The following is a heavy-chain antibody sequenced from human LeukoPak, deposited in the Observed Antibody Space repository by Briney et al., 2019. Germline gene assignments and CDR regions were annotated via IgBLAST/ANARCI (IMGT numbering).Heavy chain of an antibody. CDR2: ISSSSTI. CDR1: GFTFSSYS. V-gene: IGHV3-48*01. J-gene: IGHJ4*02. D-gene: IGHD6-13*01. CDR3: ARDPIAAAGTLDY. Sequence: PGGSLRLSCAASGFTFSSYSMNWVRQAPGKGLEWVSCISSSSTIYYADSVKGRFTISRDNAKNSLYLQMNSLRAEDTAVYYCARDPIAAAGTLDYWGQGTLVTVSS.